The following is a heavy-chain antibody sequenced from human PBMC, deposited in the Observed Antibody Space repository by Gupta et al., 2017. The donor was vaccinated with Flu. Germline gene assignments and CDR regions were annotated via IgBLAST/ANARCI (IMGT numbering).Heavy chain of an antibody. CDR2: IASNGSHK. V-gene: IGHV3-30*18. CDR3: AKDGPWTASCPYYCYYMDV. D-gene: IGHD2-2*01. J-gene: IGHJ6*03. Sequence: QLGESAGAGVQFGTALRHSCAASGFSLSSEGMHGVRQAPGKGLEWVADIASNGSHKDYDDYVRGRFTISRDNSKNTLSLEVDNMRVEDTAVYYCAKDGPWTASCPYYCYYMDVWGKGTTVTVSS. CDR1: GFSLSSEG.